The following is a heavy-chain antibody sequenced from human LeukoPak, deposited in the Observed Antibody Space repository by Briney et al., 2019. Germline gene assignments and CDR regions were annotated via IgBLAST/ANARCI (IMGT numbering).Heavy chain of an antibody. CDR3: ASRYGSGSYGGPRFDY. CDR1: GFTVSSNY. CDR2: IYSGGST. Sequence: GGSLRLSCAASGFTVSSNYMSWVRQAPGKGLEWVSVIYSGGSTYCADSVKGRFTISRDNSKNTLYLQMNSLRAEDTAVYYCASRYGSGSYGGPRFDYWGQGTLVTVSS. D-gene: IGHD3-10*01. V-gene: IGHV3-66*01. J-gene: IGHJ4*02.